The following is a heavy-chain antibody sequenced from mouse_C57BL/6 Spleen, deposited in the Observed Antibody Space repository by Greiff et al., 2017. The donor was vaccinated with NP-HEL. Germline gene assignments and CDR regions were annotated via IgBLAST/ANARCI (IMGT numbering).Heavy chain of an antibody. J-gene: IGHJ2*01. D-gene: IGHD2-4*01. CDR2: IDPSDSYT. V-gene: IGHV1-69*01. Sequence: QVQLQQPGAELVMPGASVKLSCKASGYTFTSYWMHWVKQRPGQGLEWIGEIDPSDSYTNYNQKFKGKSTLTVDKSSSTAYMQLSSLTSEDSAVYYCARGGVYDYDLFDYWGQGTTLTVSS. CDR1: GYTFTSYW. CDR3: ARGGVYDYDLFDY.